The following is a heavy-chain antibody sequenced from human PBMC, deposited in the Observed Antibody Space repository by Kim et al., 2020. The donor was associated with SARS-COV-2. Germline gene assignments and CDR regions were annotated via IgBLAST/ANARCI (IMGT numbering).Heavy chain of an antibody. CDR1: GGSISSSNW. CDR3: ARGPTVGLSTPFQH. V-gene: IGHV4-4*02. D-gene: IGHD4-17*01. Sequence: SETLSLTCAVSGGSISSSNWWHWVRQSPGKGLEWIGEIYHSGITNYNSSLKSRVTISVDKSKNQFSLNLSSVTAADTAVYYCARGPTVGLSTPFQHWGQGTLVTVSS. J-gene: IGHJ1*01. CDR2: IYHSGIT.